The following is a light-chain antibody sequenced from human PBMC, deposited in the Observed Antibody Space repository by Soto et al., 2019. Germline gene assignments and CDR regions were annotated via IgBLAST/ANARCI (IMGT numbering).Light chain of an antibody. CDR1: QSMTTK. CDR3: QQRSNWPPIT. V-gene: IGKV3-15*01. CDR2: GAF. Sequence: EIVMTQSPATLSVSPGEGFTLSCSSSQSMTTKLAWYQQKPGQAPRLLIHGAFTRATGIPARFSGSGSGTDFTLTISSLQPEDAAVYYCQQRSNWPPITFGQGTRLEI. J-gene: IGKJ5*01.